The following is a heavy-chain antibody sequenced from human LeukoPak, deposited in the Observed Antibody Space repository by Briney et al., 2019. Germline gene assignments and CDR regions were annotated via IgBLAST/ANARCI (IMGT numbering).Heavy chain of an antibody. CDR1: GFPFSSYS. Sequence: GGSLRLSCAAAGFPFSSYSVNWVRQAPGKGLEWVSSISSSSSYIYYADSVKGRFTISRDNAKNSLYLQMNSLRAEDTAVYYCARDQTDYYDSPTYPFDYWGQGTLVTVSS. CDR2: ISSSSSYI. D-gene: IGHD3-22*01. CDR3: ARDQTDYYDSPTYPFDY. V-gene: IGHV3-21*01. J-gene: IGHJ4*02.